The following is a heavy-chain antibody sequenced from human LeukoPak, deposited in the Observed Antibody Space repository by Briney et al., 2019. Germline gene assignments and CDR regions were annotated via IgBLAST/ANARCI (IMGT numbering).Heavy chain of an antibody. D-gene: IGHD1-1*01. Sequence: SETLSLTCAVSGGSISSGGYSWSWIRQPPGTGLEWIGYIYHSGSTYYNPSLKSRVTISVDRSKNQFSLKLSSVTAADTAVYYRARGAGTTFLYFDYWGQGTLVTVSS. V-gene: IGHV4-30-2*01. CDR3: ARGAGTTFLYFDY. CDR2: IYHSGST. J-gene: IGHJ4*02. CDR1: GGSISSGGYS.